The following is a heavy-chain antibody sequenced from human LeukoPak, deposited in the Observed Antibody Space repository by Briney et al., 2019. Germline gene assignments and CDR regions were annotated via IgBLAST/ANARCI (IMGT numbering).Heavy chain of an antibody. CDR1: GGSFSGYY. D-gene: IGHD6-13*01. J-gene: IGHJ4*02. CDR3: LSGSWYEGY. Sequence: SETLSLTCAVYGGSFSGYYWSWIRQPPGKGLEWIGEINHSGSTNYNPSLKSRVTISVDTSKNQFSLKLSSVTAADTAVYYCLSGSWYEGYWGQGTLVTVSS. CDR2: INHSGST. V-gene: IGHV4-34*01.